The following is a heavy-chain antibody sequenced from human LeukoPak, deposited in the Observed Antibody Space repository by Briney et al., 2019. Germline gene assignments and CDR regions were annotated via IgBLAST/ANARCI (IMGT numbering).Heavy chain of an antibody. D-gene: IGHD4-17*01. CDR1: GFTFSSYS. V-gene: IGHV3-23*01. Sequence: PGGSLRLSCAASGFTFSSYSMNWVRQAPGKGLEWVSAISGSGGSTYYADSVKGRFTISRDDSKNTLYLQMNSLRAEDTAVYYCARTGLTYLTTVTTWFNYWGQGTLVTVSS. J-gene: IGHJ4*02. CDR3: ARTGLTYLTTVTTWFNY. CDR2: ISGSGGST.